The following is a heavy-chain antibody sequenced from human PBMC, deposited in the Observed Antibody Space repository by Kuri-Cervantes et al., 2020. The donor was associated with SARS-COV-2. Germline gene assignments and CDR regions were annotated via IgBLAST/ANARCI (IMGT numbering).Heavy chain of an antibody. CDR1: GFTFSNAW. J-gene: IGHJ4*02. Sequence: GGSLRLSCAASGFTFSNAWMSWVRQAPGKGLEWVGRIKSKTDGGTTDYAAPVKGRFTISRDDSENTLFLQMNSLETEDTAVYYCATDAAHTSMAYWGQGTLVTVSS. CDR3: ATDAAHTSMAY. V-gene: IGHV3-15*01. CDR2: IKSKTDGGTT. D-gene: IGHD2-2*01.